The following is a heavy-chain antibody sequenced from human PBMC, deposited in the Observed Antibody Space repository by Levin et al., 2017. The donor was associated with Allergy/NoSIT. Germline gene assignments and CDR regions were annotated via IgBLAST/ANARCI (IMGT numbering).Heavy chain of an antibody. Sequence: LSLPCAASGFTFRSSAMSWVRQAPGKGLEWVSAISGSGGSTYYADSVKGRFTISRDNSKNTLYLQMNSLRAEDTAVYYCAKDPRPLRLGELSSYFDYWGQGTLVTVSS. V-gene: IGHV3-23*01. J-gene: IGHJ4*02. CDR1: GFTFRSSA. CDR3: AKDPRPLRLGELSSYFDY. CDR2: ISGSGGST. D-gene: IGHD3-16*02.